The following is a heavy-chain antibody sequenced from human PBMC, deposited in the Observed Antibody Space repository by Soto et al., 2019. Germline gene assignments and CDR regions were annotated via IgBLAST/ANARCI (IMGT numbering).Heavy chain of an antibody. CDR1: GYTFTTYN. V-gene: IGHV1-8*01. D-gene: IGHD2-8*01. CDR3: LRYGVAATY. Sequence: ASVKVSCKASGYTFTTYNINWVRQATGQGLEWMGWMNPNSGNTGYAQKFQDRITLTRDTSINTAYMELSSLRSDDTAVYFCLRYGVAATYWGQGTQVTVS. J-gene: IGHJ4*02. CDR2: MNPNSGNT.